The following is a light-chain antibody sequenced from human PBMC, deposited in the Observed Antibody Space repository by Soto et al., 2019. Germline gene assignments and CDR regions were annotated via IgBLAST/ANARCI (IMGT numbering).Light chain of an antibody. CDR3: QQYGSSPRT. V-gene: IGKV3D-20*01. CDR2: DAS. J-gene: IGKJ3*01. CDR1: QSVSSSY. Sequence: EIVLTQSPATLSLSPGERATLSCGASQSVSSSYLAWYQQKPGLAPRLLIYDASSRATGIPDRFSGSESGTDFTLTISRLEPEDFALYYCQQYGSSPRTFGPGTKMDIK.